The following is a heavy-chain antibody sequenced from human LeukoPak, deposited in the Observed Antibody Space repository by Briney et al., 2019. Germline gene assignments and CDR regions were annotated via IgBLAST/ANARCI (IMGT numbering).Heavy chain of an antibody. Sequence: GESLKISCKGSGYSSTNYWIGWVRQMPGEGLEWMGIIYPGDSDTRYSPSFRGQVTISADKSISTAYLQWSSLRASDSAMYYCARHPPKSYDYWSGYYELDYWGQGTLVTVSS. CDR3: ARHPPKSYDYWSGYYELDY. CDR1: GYSSTNYW. J-gene: IGHJ4*02. D-gene: IGHD3-3*01. CDR2: IYPGDSDT. V-gene: IGHV5-51*01.